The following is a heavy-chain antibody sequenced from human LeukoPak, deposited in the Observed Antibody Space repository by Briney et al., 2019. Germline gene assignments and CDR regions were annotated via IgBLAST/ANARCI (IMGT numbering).Heavy chain of an antibody. Sequence: GGSLRLSCAASGFTFSSYAMHWVRQAPGKGLEWVAVISYDGSNKYYADSVKGRFTISRDNSKNTLYLQMNSLRAEDTAVYYCARAPIVGATTFSLRIKTTYYFDYWGQGTLVTVSS. CDR1: GFTFSSYA. CDR2: ISYDGSNK. V-gene: IGHV3-30*04. D-gene: IGHD1-26*01. CDR3: ARAPIVGATTFSLRIKTTYYFDY. J-gene: IGHJ4*02.